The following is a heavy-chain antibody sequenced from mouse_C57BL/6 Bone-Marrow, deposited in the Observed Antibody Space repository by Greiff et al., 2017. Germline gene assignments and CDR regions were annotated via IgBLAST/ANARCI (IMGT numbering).Heavy chain of an antibody. D-gene: IGHD2-14*01. V-gene: IGHV1-4*01. J-gene: IGHJ2*01. CDR2: INPSSGYT. CDR3: GVRRGLDY. Sequence: VQLQQSGAELARPGASVKMSCKASGYTFTSYTMHWVKQRPGQGLEWIGYINPSSGYTKYNQKFKDKATLTADKSSSTAYMQLRSLTSEDSAVYYCGVRRGLDYWGQGTTLTVSS. CDR1: GYTFTSYT.